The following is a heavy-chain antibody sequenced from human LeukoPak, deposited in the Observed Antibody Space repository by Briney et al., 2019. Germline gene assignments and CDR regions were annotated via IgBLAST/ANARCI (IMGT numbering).Heavy chain of an antibody. J-gene: IGHJ5*02. D-gene: IGHD3-16*02. CDR1: GGSISSSSYY. CDR3: ARGATVDYVWGSYRMYNWFDP. V-gene: IGHV4-39*07. Sequence: SETLSLTCTVSGGSISSSSYYWGWIRQPPGKGLEWIGSMHYSGSTYYNPSLKSRVTISVDTSKNEFSLKLSSVTAADTAVYYCARGATVDYVWGSYRMYNWFDPWGQGTLVTVSS. CDR2: MHYSGST.